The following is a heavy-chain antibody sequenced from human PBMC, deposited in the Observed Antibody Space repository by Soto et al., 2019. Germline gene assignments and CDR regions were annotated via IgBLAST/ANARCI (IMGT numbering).Heavy chain of an antibody. D-gene: IGHD4-17*01. CDR1: GGSIRSGGYY. Sequence: SETLSLTCTVSGGSIRSGGYYWSWIRQPPGKGLEWIGEINHSGSTNYNPSLKSRVTISVDTSKNQFSLKLSSVTAADTAVYYCARFPDYGRPDWFDPWGQGTLVTVSS. V-gene: IGHV4-34*01. CDR3: ARFPDYGRPDWFDP. J-gene: IGHJ5*02. CDR2: INHSGST.